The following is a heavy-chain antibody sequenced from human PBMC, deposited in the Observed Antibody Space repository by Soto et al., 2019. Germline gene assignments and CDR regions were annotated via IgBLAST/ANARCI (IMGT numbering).Heavy chain of an antibody. CDR1: GFTFSSYA. D-gene: IGHD2-2*01. Sequence: GGSLRLSCAASGFTFSSYAMHWVRQAPGKGLEWVAVISYDGSNKYYADSVKGRFTISRDNSKNTLYLQMNSLRAEDTAVYYCAKANDIVVVPAAMTFDYWGQGTLVTVSS. CDR2: ISYDGSNK. J-gene: IGHJ4*02. CDR3: AKANDIVVVPAAMTFDY. V-gene: IGHV3-30-3*01.